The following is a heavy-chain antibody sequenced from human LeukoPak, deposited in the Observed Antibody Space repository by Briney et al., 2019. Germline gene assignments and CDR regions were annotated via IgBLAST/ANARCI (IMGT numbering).Heavy chain of an antibody. Sequence: SETLSLTCTISGGSISSSSYYWGWIRQPPGKGLEWIGTIDHSGSAYYRPSLKSRATISVDTSKRQFSLKLSSVTAADTAVYYCARETNDYFDSSAYTDVWGQGTTVTVSS. V-gene: IGHV4-39*07. CDR2: IDHSGSA. D-gene: IGHD3-22*01. CDR1: GGSISSSSYY. J-gene: IGHJ6*02. CDR3: ARETNDYFDSSAYTDV.